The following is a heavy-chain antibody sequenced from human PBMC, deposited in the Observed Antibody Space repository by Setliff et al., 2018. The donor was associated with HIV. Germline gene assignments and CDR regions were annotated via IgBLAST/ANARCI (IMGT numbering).Heavy chain of an antibody. V-gene: IGHV4-61*03. J-gene: IGHJ6*03. Sequence: SETLSLTCTVSGDSVSSRSYYWSWIRQPPGKGLEWIGYIYYSGSTNYNPSLKSRVTISVDTSKNHFSLKLRSVTAADTAVYYCVRGVQSPPHYSYYYMDVWGEGTMVTVSS. D-gene: IGHD3-3*01. CDR2: IYYSGST. CDR1: GDSVSSRSYY. CDR3: VRGVQSPPHYSYYYMDV.